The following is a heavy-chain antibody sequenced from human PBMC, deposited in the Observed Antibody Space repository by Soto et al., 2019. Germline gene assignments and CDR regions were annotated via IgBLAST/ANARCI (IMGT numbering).Heavy chain of an antibody. J-gene: IGHJ4*02. V-gene: IGHV1-3*01. CDR2: INAGNGNT. Sequence: ASVKVSCKASGYTFTGYAMHWVRQAPGQRLEWMGWINAGNGNTKYSQKFQGRVTITRDTSASTAYMELSSLRSEDTAVYYCGRAVAVAADFDYWGQGTLVTVSS. D-gene: IGHD6-19*01. CDR1: GYTFTGYA. CDR3: GRAVAVAADFDY.